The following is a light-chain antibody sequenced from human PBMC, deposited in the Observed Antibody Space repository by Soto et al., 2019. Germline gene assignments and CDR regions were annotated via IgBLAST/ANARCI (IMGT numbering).Light chain of an antibody. CDR1: QSVGSN. V-gene: IGKV3-20*01. CDR3: QQYGSSPPLT. Sequence: EIVLTQSPGTLSLSPGERATLSCRASQSVGSNLAWYQQKPGQAPRLLIYGASTRATGIPNRFSGSGSGTDFTLTISRLEPEDFVVYYCQQYGSSPPLTFGGGTKVDIK. J-gene: IGKJ4*01. CDR2: GAS.